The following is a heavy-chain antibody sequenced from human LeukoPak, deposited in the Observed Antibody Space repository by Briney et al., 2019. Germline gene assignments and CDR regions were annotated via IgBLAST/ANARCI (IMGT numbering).Heavy chain of an antibody. D-gene: IGHD2-2*01. CDR2: IYPCDSDT. J-gene: IGHJ4*02. V-gene: IGHV5-51*01. CDR1: GYSFTSYW. Sequence: GESLKISCKGSGYSFTSYWIGWVRQMPGKGLEWMGIIYPCDSDTRYSPSFQGQVTISADKSISTAYLQWSSLKASDTAMYYCARQAAGIVVVPDIWGQGTLVTVSS. CDR3: ARQAAGIVVVPDI.